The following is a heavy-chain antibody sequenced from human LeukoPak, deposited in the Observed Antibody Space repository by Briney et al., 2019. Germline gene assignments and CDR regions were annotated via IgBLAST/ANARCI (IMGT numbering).Heavy chain of an antibody. J-gene: IGHJ6*02. V-gene: IGHV1-18*01. CDR3: ARAFVVPYYYYGMDV. D-gene: IGHD6-6*01. Sequence: ASVKVSCKASGYTFTSYGISWVRQAPGQRLEWMGWISAYNGNTNYAQKLQGRVTMTTDTSTSTAYMELRSLRSDDTAVYYCARAFVVPYYYYGMDVWGQGTTVTVSS. CDR1: GYTFTSYG. CDR2: ISAYNGNT.